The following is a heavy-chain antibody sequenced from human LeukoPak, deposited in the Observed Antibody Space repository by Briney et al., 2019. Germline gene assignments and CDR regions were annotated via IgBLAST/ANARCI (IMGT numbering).Heavy chain of an antibody. CDR1: GYTFTGYY. CDR2: INPNGGGT. Sequence: GASVKVSCKASGYTFTGYYIHWVRQVPGQGLESMGWINPNGGGTYYAQKFQGRVTMTRDTSISTAYMELSRLGSDDTAVYYCAREKDTAFDYWGQGTLVTVSS. CDR3: AREKDTAFDY. V-gene: IGHV1-2*02. J-gene: IGHJ4*02. D-gene: IGHD5-18*01.